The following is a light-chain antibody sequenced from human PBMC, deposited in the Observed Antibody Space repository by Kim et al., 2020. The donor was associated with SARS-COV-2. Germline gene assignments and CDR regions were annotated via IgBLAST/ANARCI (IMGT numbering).Light chain of an antibody. J-gene: IGLJ3*02. V-gene: IGLV1-44*01. Sequence: QSVLTQAPSASGTPGQTVTISCSGSTSNIGSNTVNWFQQLPATAPKLLIYGNDQRPSGVPDRFSGSQSGTSASLAISGLQSEDEADYYCAAWDDSVSAWVFGGGTQLTVL. CDR2: GND. CDR1: TSNIGSNT. CDR3: AAWDDSVSAWV.